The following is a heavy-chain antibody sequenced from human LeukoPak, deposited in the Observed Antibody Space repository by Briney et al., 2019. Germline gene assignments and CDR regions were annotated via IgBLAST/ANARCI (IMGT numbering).Heavy chain of an antibody. CDR3: ARVITMVREDFDY. CDR1: GFTFSDYY. D-gene: IGHD3-10*01. J-gene: IGHJ4*02. V-gene: IGHV3-11*01. CDR2: ISSSGSTI. Sequence: PGGSLRLSCAASGFTFSDYYMSWIRQAPGKGLEWVSYISSSGSTIYYADSVKGRFTISRDNAKNSLYLQMNSLRAEGTAVYYCARVITMVREDFDYWGQGTLVTVSS.